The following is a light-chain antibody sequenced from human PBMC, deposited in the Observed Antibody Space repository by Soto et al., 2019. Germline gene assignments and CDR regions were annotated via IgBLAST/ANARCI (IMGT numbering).Light chain of an antibody. CDR3: ATWDDSLRGVV. Sequence: QSVLTQPPSASGTPGQRVAISCSGSSSSIGSNTVNWYQQFPGTAPKLLIYNNNQRPSGVPDRFSGSKSGTSASLAISGLQSEDEGDYYCATWDDSLRGVVFGGGTKLTVL. CDR2: NNN. V-gene: IGLV1-44*01. CDR1: SSSIGSNT. J-gene: IGLJ2*01.